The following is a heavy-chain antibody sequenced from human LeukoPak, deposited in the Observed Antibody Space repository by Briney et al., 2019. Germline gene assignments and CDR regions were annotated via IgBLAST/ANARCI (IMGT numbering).Heavy chain of an antibody. Sequence: SETLSLTCTVSGGSISSYYWSWIRQPAGKGLEWIGRIYTSGSTNYNPSLKSRVTMSVDTSKNQFSLKLSSVTAADTAVYYCARDFSSSSRYGLSWFDPWGQGTLVTVSS. V-gene: IGHV4-4*07. CDR2: IYTSGST. D-gene: IGHD6-13*01. CDR1: GGSISSYY. J-gene: IGHJ5*02. CDR3: ARDFSSSSRYGLSWFDP.